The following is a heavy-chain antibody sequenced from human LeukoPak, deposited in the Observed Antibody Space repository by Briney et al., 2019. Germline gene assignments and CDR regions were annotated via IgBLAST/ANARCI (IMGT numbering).Heavy chain of an antibody. CDR2: INHSGRT. CDR3: ARSTGSYDSYYFDY. V-gene: IGHV4-34*01. J-gene: IGHJ4*02. Sequence: SETLSLTCAVYGGSFSGYFWSWIRQPPGKGLEWIGEINHSGRTNYNPSLKRRVTISVDTSKNQFSLKLSSVTAADTAVYYCARSTGSYDSYYFDYWGQGTLVTVSS. D-gene: IGHD5-12*01. CDR1: GGSFSGYF.